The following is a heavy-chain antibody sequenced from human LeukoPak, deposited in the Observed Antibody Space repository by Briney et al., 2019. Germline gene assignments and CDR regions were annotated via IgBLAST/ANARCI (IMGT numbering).Heavy chain of an antibody. CDR3: ATLPFGGPRRVFDY. CDR1: GGSISSYY. Sequence: SETLSLTCTVTGGSISSYYWSWLRPPPGKGLEWMGYIYYSGSTNYNPSLKSRVAISVDTSRNQFSLKLSSVTAADTAVYYCATLPFGGPRRVFDYWGQGIPVTVSS. D-gene: IGHD3-16*01. CDR2: IYYSGST. J-gene: IGHJ4*02. V-gene: IGHV4-59*01.